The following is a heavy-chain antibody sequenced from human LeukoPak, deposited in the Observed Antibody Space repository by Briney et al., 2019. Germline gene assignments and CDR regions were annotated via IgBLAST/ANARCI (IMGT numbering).Heavy chain of an antibody. Sequence: PGGSLRLSCAASGFTFSSYAMSWVRQAPGKGLEWVSAISGSGGSTYYADSVKGRFTISRDNSKNTLYLQMNSLRAEDTAVYYCAKLGLFLTSGWYRELDYFDYWGQGTLVTVSS. J-gene: IGHJ4*02. D-gene: IGHD6-19*01. CDR2: ISGSGGST. V-gene: IGHV3-23*01. CDR3: AKLGLFLTSGWYRELDYFDY. CDR1: GFTFSSYA.